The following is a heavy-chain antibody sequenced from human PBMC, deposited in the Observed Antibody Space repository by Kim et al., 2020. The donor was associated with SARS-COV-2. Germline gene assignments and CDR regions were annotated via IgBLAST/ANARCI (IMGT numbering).Heavy chain of an antibody. CDR3: ARTGMVYYSYYMDV. Sequence: SETLSLTCTVSGGFLKNYYWSWIRQPPGKGLEWIGYIHDSGSTSYNPSLRSRVTMSRDTSKNQFSLKLSSVTAADTAVYYCARTGMVYYSYYMDVWGKGT. CDR2: IHDSGST. D-gene: IGHD1-1*01. CDR1: GGFLKNYY. J-gene: IGHJ6*03. V-gene: IGHV4-59*01.